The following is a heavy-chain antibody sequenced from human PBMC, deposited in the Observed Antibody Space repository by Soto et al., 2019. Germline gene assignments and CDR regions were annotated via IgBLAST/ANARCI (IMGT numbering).Heavy chain of an antibody. Sequence: PGGSLRLSCAASGFTFSSYAMGWVRQAPGKGLEWVSTLTRSGTTPYAESVRGRFTISRDNSKNTLYLQMDDLRAEDTAVYYCVRESAPGSPNYDYWGLGTLVPVSS. CDR1: GFTFSSYA. CDR2: LTRSGTT. CDR3: VRESAPGSPNYDY. V-gene: IGHV3-23*01. D-gene: IGHD3-10*01. J-gene: IGHJ4*02.